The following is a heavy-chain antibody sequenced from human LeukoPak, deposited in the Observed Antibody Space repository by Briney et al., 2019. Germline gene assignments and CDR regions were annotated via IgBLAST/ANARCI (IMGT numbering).Heavy chain of an antibody. D-gene: IGHD3-10*01. CDR1: GFTFSSYA. Sequence: PGGSLRLSCAASGFTFSSYAMTWVRQAPGKGLEWVSAISGSGGSTYYADSVKGRFTISRDNSKNTLYLQMNSLRAEDTAVYYCAKDRVLWFGELLSVGWFDPWGQGTLVTVSS. CDR2: ISGSGGST. V-gene: IGHV3-23*01. CDR3: AKDRVLWFGELLSVGWFDP. J-gene: IGHJ5*02.